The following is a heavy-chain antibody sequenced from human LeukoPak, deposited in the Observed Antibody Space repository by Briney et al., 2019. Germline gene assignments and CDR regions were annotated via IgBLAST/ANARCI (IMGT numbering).Heavy chain of an antibody. CDR3: ARYSGSYPHDAFDI. Sequence: PSETLSVTCTVSGVSISSYYWSWIRQPPGKGLEWIGYIYYSGSTSYNPSLKSRVTVSVDTSKNHFSLKLSSVTAADTAVHYCARYSGSYPHDAFDIWGQGTMTVSS. J-gene: IGHJ3*02. CDR2: IYYSGST. CDR1: GVSISSYY. D-gene: IGHD1-26*01. V-gene: IGHV4-59*01.